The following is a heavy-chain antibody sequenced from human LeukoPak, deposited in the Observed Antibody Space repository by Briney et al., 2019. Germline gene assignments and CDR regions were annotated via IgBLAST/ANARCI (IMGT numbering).Heavy chain of an antibody. CDR1: GGSISSSNYY. Sequence: SETLSLTCTVSGGSISSSNYYWDWIRQPPGKGLEWIGEINHSGSTNYNPSLKSRVTISVDTSKNQFSLKLSSVTAADTAVYYCGRRVAGSGYRDYWGQGTLVTVSS. D-gene: IGHD3-22*01. CDR3: GRRVAGSGYRDY. V-gene: IGHV4-39*07. CDR2: INHSGST. J-gene: IGHJ4*02.